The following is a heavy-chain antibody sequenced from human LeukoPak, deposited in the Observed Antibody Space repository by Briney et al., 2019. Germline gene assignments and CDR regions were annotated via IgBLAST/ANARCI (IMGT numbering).Heavy chain of an antibody. CDR3: AKEPPYYSDRDYYFDY. Sequence: GGSLRLSCAASGFTFSSYAMSWVRQAPGKGLEWVSAISSSAGGRTYYADSVKGRFSISRDDSKNTVYLQMNSLRAEDTAVYYCAKEPPYYSDRDYYFDYWGQGTLVTVSS. D-gene: IGHD3-22*01. CDR1: GFTFSSYA. J-gene: IGHJ4*02. CDR2: ISSSAGGRT. V-gene: IGHV3-23*01.